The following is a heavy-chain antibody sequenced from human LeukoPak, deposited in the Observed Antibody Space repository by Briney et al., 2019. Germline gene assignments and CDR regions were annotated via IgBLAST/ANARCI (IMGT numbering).Heavy chain of an antibody. CDR3: ARDQGPPYCSSTSCSFAGFIDY. D-gene: IGHD2-2*01. J-gene: IGHJ4*02. Sequence: GGSLRLSCAASGFTFSSYWISWVRQAPGKGLEWVANIKQDGSEKYYVDSVKGRFTISRDNAKNSLYLQMNSLRAEDTAVYYCARDQGPPYCSSTSCSFAGFIDYWGQGTLVTVSS. CDR2: IKQDGSEK. CDR1: GFTFSSYW. V-gene: IGHV3-7*01.